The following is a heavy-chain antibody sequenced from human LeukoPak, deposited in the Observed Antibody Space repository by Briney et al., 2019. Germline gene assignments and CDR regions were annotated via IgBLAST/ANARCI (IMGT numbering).Heavy chain of an antibody. CDR2: IIPIFGTA. CDR3: ANSYYDILTGEFNAFDI. Sequence: SVKVSCKASGGTSSSYAISWVRQAPGQGLEWMGGIIPIFGTANYAQKFQGRVTITADESTSTAYMELSSLRSEDTAVYYCANSYYDILTGEFNAFDIWGQGTMVTVSS. CDR1: GGTSSSYA. J-gene: IGHJ3*02. V-gene: IGHV1-69*13. D-gene: IGHD3-9*01.